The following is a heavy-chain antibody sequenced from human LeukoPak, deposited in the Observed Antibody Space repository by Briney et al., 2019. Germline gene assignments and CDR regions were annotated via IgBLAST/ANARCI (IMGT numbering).Heavy chain of an antibody. CDR2: VFYSGSP. Sequence: TSETLSLTCTASGGSISSSNSYWGWIRQPPGQGLEWIGTVFYSGSPYYNPSLKSRVTISMDTSKNQFSLNLTSVTAADTAVYYCARVVVGASYYFDYWGQGTLVTVSS. J-gene: IGHJ4*02. CDR3: ARVVVGASYYFDY. V-gene: IGHV4-39*07. D-gene: IGHD1-26*01. CDR1: GGSISSSNSY.